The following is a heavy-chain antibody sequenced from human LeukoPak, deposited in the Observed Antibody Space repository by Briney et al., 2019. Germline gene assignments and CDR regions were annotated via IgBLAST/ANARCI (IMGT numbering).Heavy chain of an antibody. CDR3: ARGPAAGYPFDY. CDR1: GYTFTSYD. D-gene: IGHD6-13*01. CDR2: MNPNSGNT. Sequence: ASVKVSCKASGYTFTSYDINWVRQATGQGLEWMGWMNPNSGNTGYAQKFQGRVTMTRDTSTSTVYMELSSLRSEDTAVYYCARGPAAGYPFDYWGHGTLVTVSS. V-gene: IGHV1-8*01. J-gene: IGHJ4*01.